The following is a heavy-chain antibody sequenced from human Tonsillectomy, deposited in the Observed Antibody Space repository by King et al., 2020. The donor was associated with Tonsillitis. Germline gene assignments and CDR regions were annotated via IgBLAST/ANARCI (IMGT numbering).Heavy chain of an antibody. V-gene: IGHV1-69*09. D-gene: IGHD3-10*01. CDR1: GGTFTSYA. J-gene: IGHJ6*04. CDR3: ARDPISMVSGAASVLSI. CDR2: IIPVVGIA. Sequence: VQLVESGAEVKKPGSSVKVSCKASGGTFTSYAISWVRQAPGQGLEWMGRIIPVVGIANNAEKFQGRVTISADKSTSTAYMELSSLRSEDTAVYFCARDPISMVSGAASVLSIWGAGTTVAVSS.